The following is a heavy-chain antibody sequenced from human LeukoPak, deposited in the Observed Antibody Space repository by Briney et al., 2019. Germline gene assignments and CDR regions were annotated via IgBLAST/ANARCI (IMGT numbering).Heavy chain of an antibody. CDR2: IYTSGST. J-gene: IGHJ4*02. CDR3: AGEVPAAISFDY. D-gene: IGHD2-2*01. CDR1: GGSISSGSYY. V-gene: IGHV4-61*02. Sequence: PSETLSLTCTVSGGSISSGSYYWSWIRQPAGKGLEWIGRIYTSGSTNYNPSLKSRATISVDTSKNQFSLKLSSVTAADTAVYYCAGEVPAAISFDYWGQGTLVTVSS.